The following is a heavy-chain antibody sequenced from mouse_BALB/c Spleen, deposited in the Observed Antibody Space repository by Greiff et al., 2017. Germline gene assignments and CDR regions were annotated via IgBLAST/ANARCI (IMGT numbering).Heavy chain of an antibody. J-gene: IGHJ3*01. CDR2: ISNGGGCT. CDR3: ARHDGYYGNSAWFAY. D-gene: IGHD2-1*01. V-gene: IGHV5-12-2*01. Sequence: EVKLMESGGGLVQPGGSLKLSCAASGFTFSSYTMSWVRQTPEKRLEWVAYISNGGGCTYYPDTVKGRFTISRDNAKNTLYLQMSSLKSEDTAMYYCARHDGYYGNSAWFAYWGQGTLVTVSA. CDR1: GFTFSSYT.